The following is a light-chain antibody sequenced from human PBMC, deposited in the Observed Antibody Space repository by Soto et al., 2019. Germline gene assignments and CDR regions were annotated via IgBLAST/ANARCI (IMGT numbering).Light chain of an antibody. CDR1: QSISIY. CDR2: ASS. Sequence: DIQMTQCPSSLSASVGDRVTITCRTSQSISIYLNWYQQIPGKAPKLLIYASSNLHTGVPSRFSGSASGADFTLTISSLQPEDSATYYCQQTYSNPRTFGQGTKVDIK. J-gene: IGKJ1*01. V-gene: IGKV1-39*01. CDR3: QQTYSNPRT.